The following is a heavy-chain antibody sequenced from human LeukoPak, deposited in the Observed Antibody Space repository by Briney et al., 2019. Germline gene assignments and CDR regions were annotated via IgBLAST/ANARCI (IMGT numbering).Heavy chain of an antibody. D-gene: IGHD6-6*01. J-gene: IGHJ4*02. CDR1: GGSFSGYY. CDR3: ARNEYSSSSPTFFDY. V-gene: IGHV4-34*01. Sequence: SETLSLTCAVYGGSFSGYYWSWIRQPPGKGLEWIGEINHSGSTNYNPPLKSRVTISVDTSKNQFSLKLSSVTAADTAVYYCARNEYSSSSPTFFDYWGQGTLVTVSS. CDR2: INHSGST.